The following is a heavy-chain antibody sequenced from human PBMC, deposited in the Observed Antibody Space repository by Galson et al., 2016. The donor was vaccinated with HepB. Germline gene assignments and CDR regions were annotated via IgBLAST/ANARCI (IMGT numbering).Heavy chain of an antibody. J-gene: IGHJ4*02. Sequence: SETLSLTCAVSGWSFSGYHWTWIRQPPGKGLEWIGEINDSGTTDYNPSLKSRISLAVDTSKNQSSLKMTSVTAADTAVYYCARGRYGLDYYFDSWGQGILVTVSS. CDR1: GWSFSGYH. CDR2: INDSGTT. CDR3: ARGRYGLDYYFDS. V-gene: IGHV4-34*01. D-gene: IGHD3-16*01.